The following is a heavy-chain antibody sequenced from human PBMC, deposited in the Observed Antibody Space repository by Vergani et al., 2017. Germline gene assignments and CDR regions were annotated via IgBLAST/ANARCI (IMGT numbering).Heavy chain of an antibody. D-gene: IGHD6-13*01. CDR2: ISSSSSYI. Sequence: EVQLVESGGGLVKPGGSLRLSCAASGFTFSSYSMNWVRQAPGKGLEWVSSISSSSSYIHYADSVKGRFTISRDNAKNSLYLQMNSLRAEDTAVYYCARDQGAAARPGYYYYYGMDVWGQGTTVTVSS. J-gene: IGHJ6*02. CDR3: ARDQGAAARPGYYYYYGMDV. CDR1: GFTFSSYS. V-gene: IGHV3-21*04.